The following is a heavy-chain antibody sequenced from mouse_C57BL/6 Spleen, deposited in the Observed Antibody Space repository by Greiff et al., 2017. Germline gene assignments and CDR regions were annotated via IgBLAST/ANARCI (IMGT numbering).Heavy chain of an antibody. CDR3: ALEEIYYYGSSYAY. CDR1: GYAFSSSW. Sequence: QVQLQQSGPELVKPGASVKISCKASGYAFSSSWMNWVKQRPGKGLEWIGRIYPGDGDTNYNGKFTGKATLTADKSSSTAYMQLSSLTSEDSAVYFCALEEIYYYGSSYAYWGQGTLVTVSA. V-gene: IGHV1-82*01. J-gene: IGHJ3*01. CDR2: IYPGDGDT. D-gene: IGHD1-1*01.